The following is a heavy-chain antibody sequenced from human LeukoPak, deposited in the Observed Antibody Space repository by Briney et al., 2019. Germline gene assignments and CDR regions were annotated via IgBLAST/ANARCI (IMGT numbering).Heavy chain of an antibody. D-gene: IGHD6-19*01. CDR1: GGSISSYY. CDR3: ARDGVAGGFDY. Sequence: SETLSLTCTVSGGSISSYYWNCIRQAPGKAVEWIGYNHYSGSTNHNSSLKSRVTISVDTSKSQYSLKLSSVTGADTTVYYCARDGVAGGFDYWGQGTLVTVSS. J-gene: IGHJ4*02. CDR2: NHYSGST. V-gene: IGHV4-59*13.